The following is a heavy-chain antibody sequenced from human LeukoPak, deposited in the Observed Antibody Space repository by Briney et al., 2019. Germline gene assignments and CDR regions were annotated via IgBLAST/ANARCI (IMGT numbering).Heavy chain of an antibody. J-gene: IGHJ4*02. V-gene: IGHV3-9*01. CDR2: ISWNSGSI. D-gene: IGHD2-8*01. CDR3: ARLYCTNGVCSDY. CDR1: GFSFNDYG. Sequence: GGSLRLSCAASGFSFNDYGMHWVRQAPGKGLEWVSGISWNSGSIGYADSVKGRFTISRDNARNSLYLQMNRLRDEDTAVYYCARLYCTNGVCSDYWGQGTLVTVSS.